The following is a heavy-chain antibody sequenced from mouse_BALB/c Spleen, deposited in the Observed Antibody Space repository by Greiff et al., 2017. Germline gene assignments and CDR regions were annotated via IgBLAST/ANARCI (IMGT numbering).Heavy chain of an antibody. V-gene: IGHV3-2*02. CDR3: ARSGFAY. J-gene: IGHJ3*01. CDR1: GYSITSDYA. CDR2: ISYSGST. Sequence: DVKLQESGPGLVKPSQSLSLTCTVTGYSITSDYAWNWIRQFPGNKLEWMGYISYSGSTSYNPSLKSRISITRDTSKNQFFLQLNSVTTEDTATYYCARSGFAYWGQGTLVTVSA.